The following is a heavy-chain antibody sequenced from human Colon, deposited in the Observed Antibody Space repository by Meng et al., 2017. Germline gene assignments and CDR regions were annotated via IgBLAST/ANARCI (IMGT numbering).Heavy chain of an antibody. CDR2: IYYTEAT. V-gene: IGHV4-39*07. Sequence: QLQLQGSGPGLVKPSGTLSLSCTVSGASITKKNYYWVWIRQPPGKGLEWIGNIYYTEATYYNPSLKGRVTISLDTSKNQFSLNLNAVTAADTAVYYCVSRIGGSSETDFWGQGTLVTVSS. J-gene: IGHJ1*01. D-gene: IGHD1-26*01. CDR3: VSRIGGSSETDF. CDR1: GASITKKNYY.